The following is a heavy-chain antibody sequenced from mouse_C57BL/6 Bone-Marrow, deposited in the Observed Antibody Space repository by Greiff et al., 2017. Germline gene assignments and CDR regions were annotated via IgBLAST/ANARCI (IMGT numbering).Heavy chain of an antibody. Sequence: VQRVESGPGLVQPSQSLSITCTVSGFSLTSYGVHWVRQSPGKGLEWLGVIWSGGSTDYNAAFISRLSISKDNSKSQVFFKMNSLQADDTAIYYCARNDYGSSLAWFAYWGQGTLVTVSA. V-gene: IGHV2-2*01. CDR2: IWSGGST. CDR1: GFSLTSYG. J-gene: IGHJ3*01. D-gene: IGHD1-1*01. CDR3: ARNDYGSSLAWFAY.